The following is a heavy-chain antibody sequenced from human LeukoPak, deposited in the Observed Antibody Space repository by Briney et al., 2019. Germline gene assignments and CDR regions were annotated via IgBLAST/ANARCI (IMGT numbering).Heavy chain of an antibody. V-gene: IGHV4-34*01. J-gene: IGHJ5*02. CDR2: INHSGST. D-gene: IGHD3-3*01. CDR3: ARQERYYDFWSGYRSNRFDP. CDR1: GGSFSGYY. Sequence: PYETLPLTCAVYGGSFSGYYWSWIRQPPGKGLEWIGEINHSGSTYYNPSLKSRATISVDPSKNQFSLKLSSVTAADTAVYYCARQERYYDFWSGYRSNRFDPGGQATPATVSS.